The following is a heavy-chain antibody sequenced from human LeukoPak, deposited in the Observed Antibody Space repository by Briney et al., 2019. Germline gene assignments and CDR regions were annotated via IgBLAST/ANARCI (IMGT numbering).Heavy chain of an antibody. CDR3: TAQYYDILTDSWFDP. CDR2: IKCKTDVGPT. D-gene: IGHD3-9*01. Sequence: GRTLRLSCAASVFTLSNAWMSWVRPAPGKGLEWGGRIKCKTDVGPTTDAAPAKGRATISRDDSKNTLYLQMNSLKAEDTAVYYCTAQYYDILTDSWFDPWGQGTLVTVS. CDR1: VFTLSNAW. J-gene: IGHJ5*02. V-gene: IGHV3-15*01.